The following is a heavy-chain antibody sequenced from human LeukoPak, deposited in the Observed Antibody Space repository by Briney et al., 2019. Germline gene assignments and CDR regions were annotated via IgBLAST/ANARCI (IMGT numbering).Heavy chain of an antibody. CDR1: GYTFTAFY. D-gene: IGHD6-13*01. V-gene: IGHV1-2*06. CDR3: ARGYSSSWLDY. J-gene: IGHJ4*02. CDR2: INPNSGGT. Sequence: ASVKVSCKASGYTFTAFYMHWVGQPPGQGLEWMGRINPNSGGTKYAQKFQGRVTMTTDTSINTAYLELSRLRSDDTAVYYCARGYSSSWLDYWGQGTLVTVSS.